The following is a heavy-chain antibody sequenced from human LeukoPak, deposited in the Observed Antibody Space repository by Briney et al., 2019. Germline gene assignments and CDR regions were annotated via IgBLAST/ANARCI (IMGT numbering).Heavy chain of an antibody. CDR3: ARDSGSGSYTNWFDP. Sequence: SGTLSLTCAVSGGSISSSNWWSWVRQPPGKGLEWIGEIYHSGSTNYNPSLKSRVTISVDKSKNQFSLKLSSVTAADTAVYYRARDSGSGSYTNWFDPWGQGTLVTVSS. J-gene: IGHJ5*02. CDR2: IYHSGST. V-gene: IGHV4-4*02. D-gene: IGHD3-10*01. CDR1: GGSISSSNW.